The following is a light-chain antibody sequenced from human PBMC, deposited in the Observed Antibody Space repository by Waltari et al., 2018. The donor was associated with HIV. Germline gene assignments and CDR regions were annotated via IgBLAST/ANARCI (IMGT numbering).Light chain of an antibody. CDR1: DSNIGSHA. V-gene: IGLV1-36*01. CDR3: AAWDDGLNGVI. Sequence: QSVLPQSPSVSEAPGPSVTISCSGSDSNIGSHAVPWYQQFPGKPPRLLVYNDDLILSGVSDRLSASKSGTSASLAINDLQSEHESHYYCAAWDDGLNGVIFGGGTKVTVL. CDR2: NDD. J-gene: IGLJ2*01.